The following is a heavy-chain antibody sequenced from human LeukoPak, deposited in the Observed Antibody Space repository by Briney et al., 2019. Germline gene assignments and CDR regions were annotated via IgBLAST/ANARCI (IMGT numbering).Heavy chain of an antibody. CDR1: GFTVSSNS. Sequence: RGSLRLSCTVSGFTVSSNSMSWVRQDPGKGLEWVSFIYSDNTHYSDSVKGGFTISTDNSKNTLYLQMNRLRAEDTAVYYCARRAGAYPHPDDYWGQGTLVTVSS. D-gene: IGHD3-16*01. CDR3: ARRAGAYPHPDDY. J-gene: IGHJ4*02. V-gene: IGHV3-53*01. CDR2: IYSDNT.